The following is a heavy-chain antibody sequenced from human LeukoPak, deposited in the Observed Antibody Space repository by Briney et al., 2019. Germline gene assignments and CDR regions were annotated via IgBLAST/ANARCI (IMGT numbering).Heavy chain of an antibody. Sequence: SETLSLTCAVYGGSFSGYYWSWIRQPPGKGLEWIGEINHSGGTNHNPSLKSRVTISVDTSKNQFSLKLSSVTAADTGVYYCARGGSRRASMVSWGQGTLVTVSS. D-gene: IGHD3-10*01. CDR3: ARGGSRRASMVS. CDR1: GGSFSGYY. CDR2: INHSGGT. J-gene: IGHJ5*02. V-gene: IGHV4-34*01.